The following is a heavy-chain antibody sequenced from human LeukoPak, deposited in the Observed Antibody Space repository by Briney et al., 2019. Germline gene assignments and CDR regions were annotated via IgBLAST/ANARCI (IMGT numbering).Heavy chain of an antibody. J-gene: IGHJ4*02. CDR2: IYYSGST. V-gene: IGHV4-39*07. Sequence: SETLSLTCTVSGGSISSSIYYWGWIRQPPGKGLEWIGSIYYSGSTYYNPSLKSRVTISVDTSKNQFSLKLSSVTAADTAVYYCARDPFFPNPFDYWGQGTLVTVSS. D-gene: IGHD2/OR15-2a*01. CDR3: ARDPFFPNPFDY. CDR1: GGSISSSIYY.